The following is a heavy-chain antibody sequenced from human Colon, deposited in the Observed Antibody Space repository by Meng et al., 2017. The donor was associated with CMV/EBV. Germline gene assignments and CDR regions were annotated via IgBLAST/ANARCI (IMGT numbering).Heavy chain of an antibody. CDR3: ARMTNWNYGFHYGMDV. V-gene: IGHV3-66*02. CDR2: IYAGGST. CDR1: GFTVYSNY. D-gene: IGHD1-7*01. J-gene: IGHJ6*02. Sequence: ESRKISGAVSGFTVYSNYMSWVRQAPGKGLEWVSAIYAGGSTYFADSVKGRFTISRDNARNTVYLQMNSLRAEDTAVYYCARMTNWNYGFHYGMDVWGQGTTVTVSS.